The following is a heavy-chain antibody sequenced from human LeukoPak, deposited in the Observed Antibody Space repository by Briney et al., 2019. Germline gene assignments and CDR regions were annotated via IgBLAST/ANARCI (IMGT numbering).Heavy chain of an antibody. D-gene: IGHD6-19*01. J-gene: IGHJ4*02. CDR1: GFTFSSYG. CDR3: ARADRDSDWYIDDC. Sequence: GRSLRLSCAASGFTFSSYGMSWVRQAPGKGLEWVASIDTTSEYIFYTDSLKGRFTISRDNAKNSLYLQMNNLRAEDTAVYYCARADRDSDWYIDDCWGQGTLVTVSS. CDR2: IDTTSEYI. V-gene: IGHV3-21*01.